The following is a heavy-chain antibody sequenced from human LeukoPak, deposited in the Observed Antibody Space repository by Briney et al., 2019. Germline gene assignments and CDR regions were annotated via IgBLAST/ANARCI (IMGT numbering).Heavy chain of an antibody. D-gene: IGHD6-13*01. Sequence: SETLSLTCTVSGYPISSGYYWGWIRQPPGKGLEWIGSIYHSGSTYYNPSLKSRVTISVDTSKNQFSLKLSSVTAADTAVYYCARGRIAAASWFDPWGQGTLVTVSS. J-gene: IGHJ5*02. CDR2: IYHSGST. CDR3: ARGRIAAASWFDP. CDR1: GYPISSGYY. V-gene: IGHV4-38-2*02.